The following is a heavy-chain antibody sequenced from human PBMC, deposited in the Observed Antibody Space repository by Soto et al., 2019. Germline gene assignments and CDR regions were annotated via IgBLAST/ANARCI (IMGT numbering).Heavy chain of an antibody. CDR3: AKVPSSGWYVGWFDP. J-gene: IGHJ5*02. CDR1: GFTFSSYG. D-gene: IGHD6-19*01. CDR2: IWYDGSNK. V-gene: IGHV3-33*06. Sequence: QVQLVESGGGVVQPGRSLRLSCAASGFTFSSYGMHWVRQAPGKGLEWVAVIWYDGSNKYYADSVKGRFTISRDNSKNTLYLQMNSLRAEDTAVYYCAKVPSSGWYVGWFDPWGQGTLVTVSS.